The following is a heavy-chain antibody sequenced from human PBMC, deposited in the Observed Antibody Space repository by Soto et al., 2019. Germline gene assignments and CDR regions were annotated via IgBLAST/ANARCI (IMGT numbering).Heavy chain of an antibody. Sequence: QVQLMQSGAEVKKPGASVKVSCKASGDTFTDYYIHWVRQAPGQGLEWMGTVNPSGGHTTYAQHFLGRVPMTRDTSTSTLYMELTSLTSDDTAIYYRARGGHVVVVTAALDYWGQGTLVTVSS. D-gene: IGHD2-21*02. J-gene: IGHJ4*02. CDR1: GDTFTDYY. V-gene: IGHV1-46*01. CDR2: VNPSGGHT. CDR3: ARGGHVVVVTAALDY.